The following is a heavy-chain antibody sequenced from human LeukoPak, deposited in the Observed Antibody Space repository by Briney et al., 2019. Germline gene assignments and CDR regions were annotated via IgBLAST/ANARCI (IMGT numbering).Heavy chain of an antibody. J-gene: IGHJ4*02. CDR3: ARRHYDFRNAYFDH. D-gene: IGHD3-3*01. V-gene: IGHV4-39*01. Sequence: SETLSLTCRVSGGSISTADYYWGWIRQPPGKGLEWIGNIFYSGSTYYNPSLKSRLTTSVDTSKNQFSLNLTSVTAADTAVYYCARRHYDFRNAYFDHWGQGTLVTVSS. CDR2: IFYSGST. CDR1: GGSISTADYY.